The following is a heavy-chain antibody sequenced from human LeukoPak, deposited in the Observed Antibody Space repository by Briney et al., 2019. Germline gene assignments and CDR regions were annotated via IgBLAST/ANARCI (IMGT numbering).Heavy chain of an antibody. V-gene: IGHV5-51*01. Sequence: GESLKISCKGSGYMFTSYWIGWVRQMPGKGLECMGLIYPGDSDIRYSPSFQGQVTISADKSVSTSFLQWSSLKASDTAMYYCATGYSGGRGAFDIWGQGTMVTVSS. D-gene: IGHD6-19*01. CDR3: ATGYSGGRGAFDI. CDR2: IYPGDSDI. CDR1: GYMFTSYW. J-gene: IGHJ3*02.